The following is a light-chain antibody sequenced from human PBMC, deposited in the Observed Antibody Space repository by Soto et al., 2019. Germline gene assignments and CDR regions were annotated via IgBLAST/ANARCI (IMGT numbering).Light chain of an antibody. CDR3: QQRSNWPGIT. CDR2: DAS. Sequence: EIVLTQSQPTLSLSPLERVRLXGRPSQSVSSYLAWYQQKPGQAPRLLIYDASNRATGIPARFSGSGSGTDFTLTISSLEPEDFAVYYCQQRSNWPGITFGQGTDWRL. V-gene: IGKV3-11*01. CDR1: QSVSSY. J-gene: IGKJ5*01.